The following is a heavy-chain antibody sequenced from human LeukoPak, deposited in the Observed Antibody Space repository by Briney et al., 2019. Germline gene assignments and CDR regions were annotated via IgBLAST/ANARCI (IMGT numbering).Heavy chain of an antibody. CDR2: IKQDGSEK. D-gene: IGHD6-13*01. CDR1: GFTFSSYW. J-gene: IGHJ4*02. V-gene: IGHV3-7*01. Sequence: GGSLRLSCAASGFTFSSYWMSWVRQAPGKGLEWVANIKQDGSEKYYVDSVKGRFTISRDNAKNSLYLQMNSLRAEDTAVYYCARSIYAIAAADFDYWGQGTLVTVSS. CDR3: ARSIYAIAAADFDY.